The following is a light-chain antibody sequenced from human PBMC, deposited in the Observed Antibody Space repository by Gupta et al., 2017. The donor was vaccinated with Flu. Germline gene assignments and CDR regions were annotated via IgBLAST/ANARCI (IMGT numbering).Light chain of an antibody. J-gene: IGLJ3*02. CDR2: VKSDGTY. Sequence: QLVLTQSPSASASLGASVTLTCPLSSGHSTYAIAWHQQQPEKGPRYLMKVKSDGTYNTGDGIPHRFAGSSSGAQRYPTISSVQAEDEDDYYCQSGGTGHVVFGGGTKLTVL. V-gene: IGLV4-69*01. CDR1: SGHSTYA. CDR3: QSGGTGHVV.